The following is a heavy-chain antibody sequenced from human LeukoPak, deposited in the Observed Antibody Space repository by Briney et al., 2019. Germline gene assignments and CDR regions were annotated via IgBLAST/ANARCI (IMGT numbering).Heavy chain of an antibody. V-gene: IGHV1-8*01. CDR1: GYTFTTYD. CDR3: ARVAFRAKTFDY. D-gene: IGHD3-10*01. Sequence: ASVKVSCKASGYTFTTYDINWVRQAAGQGLDWMGWINADNNNAYYAEKFQGRVTMTADTSKSTAYMELRSLRSDDTAVYYCARVAFRAKTFDYWGQGTLVTVSS. J-gene: IGHJ4*02. CDR2: INADNNNA.